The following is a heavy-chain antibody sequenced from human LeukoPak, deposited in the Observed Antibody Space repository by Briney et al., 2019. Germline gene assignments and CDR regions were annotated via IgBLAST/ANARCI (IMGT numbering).Heavy chain of an antibody. CDR2: INPNSGGT. CDR1: GYTFTGYY. D-gene: IGHD5-18*01. J-gene: IGHJ6*02. V-gene: IGHV1-2*06. CDR3: ARPRYSYGSVYYYGMDV. Sequence: GASVNVSCKASGYTFTGYYMHWVRQAPGQGLGWMGRINPNSGGTNYAQKFQGRVTMTRDTSISTAYMELSRLRSDDTAVYYCARPRYSYGSVYYYGMDVWGQGTTVTVSS.